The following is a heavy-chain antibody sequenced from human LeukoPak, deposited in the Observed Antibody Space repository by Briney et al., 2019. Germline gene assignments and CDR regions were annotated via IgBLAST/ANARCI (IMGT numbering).Heavy chain of an antibody. CDR2: IGRTDNRV. D-gene: IGHD3-16*01. CDR3: ARELRVGFGELIGAFGL. J-gene: IGHJ3*01. V-gene: IGHV3-48*03. Sequence: GGSLRLSCEASEFTHNTIPMTWVRQAPGKGLEWIAYIGRTDNRVYYAESVTGRFTISRDTGKNSLFLQLTSLRADDTAIYYCARELRVGFGELIGAFGLWGQGTLVTVSP. CDR1: EFTHNTIP.